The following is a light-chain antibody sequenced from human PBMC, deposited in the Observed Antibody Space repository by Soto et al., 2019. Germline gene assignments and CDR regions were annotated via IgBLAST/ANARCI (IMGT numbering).Light chain of an antibody. CDR3: QQYDTSPLT. CDR1: QNIRSSNY. V-gene: IGKV3-20*01. J-gene: IGKJ1*01. Sequence: EIVLTQSPATLSLSPGESATLSCRASQNIRSSNYLAWYQQKPGQAPRLLVYGASSRAAGIPDRFSGSGSGTDFTLTISRLEPEGFAIYYCQQYDTSPLTFGQGTKVDIK. CDR2: GAS.